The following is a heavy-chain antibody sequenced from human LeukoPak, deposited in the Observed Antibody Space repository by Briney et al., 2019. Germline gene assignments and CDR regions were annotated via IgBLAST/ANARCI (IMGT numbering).Heavy chain of an antibody. CDR3: ARGGYRYFDL. CDR1: GGSITSYY. Sequence: NPSETLSLTCTVSGGSITSYYWAWLRQPAGKGLEWIGRIYTSGSTNYNPSLKSRVTMSVDTSKNQFSLKLSSVTAADTAVYYCARGGYRYFDLWGRGTLVTVSS. V-gene: IGHV4-4*07. J-gene: IGHJ2*01. CDR2: IYTSGST.